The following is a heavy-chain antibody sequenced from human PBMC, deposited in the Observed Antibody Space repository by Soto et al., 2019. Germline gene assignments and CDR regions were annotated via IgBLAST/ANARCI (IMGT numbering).Heavy chain of an antibody. V-gene: IGHV4-31*03. Sequence: QVQLQESGPGLVKPSQTLSLTCTVSGGSISSGGYYWSWSRQHPGKGLEWIGYIYYSGSTYYNPSLKSRVTIAVDTSKNQYSLKLRSVPAADTAVYYCASSKQYSSGWYSCDWGQRTLVTVSS. D-gene: IGHD6-19*01. J-gene: IGHJ4*02. CDR3: ASSKQYSSGWYSCD. CDR1: GGSISSGGYY. CDR2: IYYSGST.